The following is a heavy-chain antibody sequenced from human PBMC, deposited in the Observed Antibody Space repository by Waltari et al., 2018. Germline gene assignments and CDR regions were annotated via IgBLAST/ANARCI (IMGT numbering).Heavy chain of an antibody. D-gene: IGHD4-17*01. Sequence: QLQLQESGPGLVKPSETLSLTCTVSGGVISSSSYYWGWMRQAPGKGLEWIGSFFYSGSTYYNPSLRSRVTISVDASKNQFSLRLSSVTAADTAVYYCARRYGDYVDAYFWGQGTLVTVSS. CDR3: ARRYGDYVDAYF. CDR2: FFYSGST. CDR1: GGVISSSSYY. J-gene: IGHJ4*02. V-gene: IGHV4-39*01.